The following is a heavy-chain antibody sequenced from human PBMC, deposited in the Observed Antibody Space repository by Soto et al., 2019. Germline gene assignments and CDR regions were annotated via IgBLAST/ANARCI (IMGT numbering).Heavy chain of an antibody. CDR2: IIPSFGTA. CDR1: GGTFSSYA. CDR3: ARSLTSWIHIDP. J-gene: IGHJ5*02. V-gene: IGHV1-69*06. Sequence: AVEVSCKASGGTFSSYAISWVRQAPGQGLEWMGGIIPSFGTAKYAQKFRGRVWIAADKSTSTAYMELSSLRSEDTAGYDCARSLTSWIHIDPWGQGTQVTVSS. D-gene: IGHD2-2*01.